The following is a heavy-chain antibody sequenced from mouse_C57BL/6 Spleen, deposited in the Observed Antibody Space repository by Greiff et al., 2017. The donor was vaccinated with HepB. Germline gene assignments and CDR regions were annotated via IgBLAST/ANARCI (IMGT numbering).Heavy chain of an antibody. CDR3: ARYYSNYEYFDV. CDR1: GFTFSSYG. Sequence: EVKLVESGGDLVKPGGSLKLSCAASGFTFSSYGMSWVRQTPDKRLEWVATISSGGSYTYYPDSVKGRFTISRDNAKNTLYLQMSSLKSEDTAMYYCARYYSNYEYFDVWGTGTTVTVSS. J-gene: IGHJ1*03. V-gene: IGHV5-6*01. CDR2: ISSGGSYT. D-gene: IGHD2-5*01.